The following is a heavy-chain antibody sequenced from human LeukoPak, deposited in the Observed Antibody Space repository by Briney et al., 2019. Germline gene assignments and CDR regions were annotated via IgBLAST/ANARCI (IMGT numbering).Heavy chain of an antibody. CDR1: GYTFTGYY. D-gene: IGHD1-7*01. CDR3: ARDPPFITGTTMEFDP. V-gene: IGHV1-2*02. J-gene: IGHJ5*02. Sequence: AASVKVSCKASGYTFTGYYMHWVRQAPGQGLEWMGWINPNSGGTNYAQKFQGRVTMTRDTSISTAYMELSRLRSDDTAVYYCARDPPFITGTTMEFDPWGQGTLVTVSS. CDR2: INPNSGGT.